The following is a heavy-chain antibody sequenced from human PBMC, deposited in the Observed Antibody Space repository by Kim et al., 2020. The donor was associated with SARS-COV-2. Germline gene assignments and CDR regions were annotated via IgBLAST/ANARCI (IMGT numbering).Heavy chain of an antibody. CDR2: IYPGDSDT. CDR1: GYSFTSYW. V-gene: IGHV5-51*01. J-gene: IGHJ6*02. D-gene: IGHD6-13*01. CDR3: ARHSGGSSSWYPTYYYGMDV. Sequence: GESLKISCKGSGYSFTSYWIGWVRQMPGKGLEWMGIIYPGDSDTRYSPSFQGQVTISADKSISTAYLQWSSLKASDTAMYYCARHSGGSSSWYPTYYYGMDVWGQGTTVTVSS.